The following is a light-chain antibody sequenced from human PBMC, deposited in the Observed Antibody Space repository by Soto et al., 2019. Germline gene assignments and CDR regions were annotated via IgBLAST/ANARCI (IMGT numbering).Light chain of an antibody. CDR1: SSDVGGYDY. J-gene: IGLJ1*01. CDR3: CSYGGSFPYV. CDR2: DVT. Sequence: QSALTQPPSVSGSPGQSVTISCTGTSSDVGGYDYVSWYQQHPGKAPKLLIYDVTTRPSGVPDRFSGSKSGNTASLTISGLQAEDEADFFCCSYGGSFPYVFGTGTKLTVL. V-gene: IGLV2-11*01.